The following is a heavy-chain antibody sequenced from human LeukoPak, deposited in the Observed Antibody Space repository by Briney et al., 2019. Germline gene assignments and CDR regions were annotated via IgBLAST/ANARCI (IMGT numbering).Heavy chain of an antibody. J-gene: IGHJ6*02. V-gene: IGHV3-66*01. Sequence: PGGSLRLSCGASGFTVSSNYMSWVRQAPGKGLEWVSIIYSGGSIHYADSVKGRFTISRDNSKNTLYLQMNSLRAEDTAVYYCARDYVSSGRYYFYYYGMDVWGQGTTVTVSS. CDR1: GFTVSSNY. D-gene: IGHD1-26*01. CDR3: ARDYVSSGRYYFYYYGMDV. CDR2: IYSGGSI.